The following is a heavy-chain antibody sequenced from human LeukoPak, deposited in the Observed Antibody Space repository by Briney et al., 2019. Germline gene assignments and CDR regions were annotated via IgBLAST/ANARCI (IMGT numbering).Heavy chain of an antibody. V-gene: IGHV1-18*01. J-gene: IGHJ2*01. D-gene: IGHD6-19*01. CDR2: ISCYNGDT. CDR3: ARDPSNTSGWYQYFDA. CDR1: GYTFTHHG. Sequence: ASVRVSCEASGYTFTHHGIAWVRQAPGQGLEWMGWISCYNGDTIYAQKFQGRITLTTEKSTSTVYMELRSLTSDDTAVYYCARDPSNTSGWYQYFDAWGRGTLVSVSS.